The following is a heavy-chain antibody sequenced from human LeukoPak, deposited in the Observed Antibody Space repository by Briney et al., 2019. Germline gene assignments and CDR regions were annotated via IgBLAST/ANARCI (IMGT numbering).Heavy chain of an antibody. V-gene: IGHV4-59*08. D-gene: IGHD3-22*01. Sequence: SETLSLTCTVSGGSISSYYWSWIRQPPGKGLEWIGYIYYSGSTNYNPSLKSRVTISVDTSKNQFSLKLSSVTAADTAVYYCARGVTMIVVGHQARFDYWGQGTLVTVSS. CDR3: ARGVTMIVVGHQARFDY. CDR1: GGSISSYY. CDR2: IYYSGST. J-gene: IGHJ4*02.